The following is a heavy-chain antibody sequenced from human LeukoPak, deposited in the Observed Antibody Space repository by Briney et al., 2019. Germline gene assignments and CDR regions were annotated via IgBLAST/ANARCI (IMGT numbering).Heavy chain of an antibody. J-gene: IGHJ4*02. CDR1: GGSISSYY. V-gene: IGHV4-59*01. CDR3: ARDSDSSYDY. D-gene: IGHD6-6*01. Sequence: PSETQSLTCTVSGGSISSYYWSWIRQPPGKGLEWIGYIYYSGSTNYNPSLKSRVTISVDTSKNQFSLKLSSVTAADTAVYYCARDSDSSYDYWGQGTLVTVSS. CDR2: IYYSGST.